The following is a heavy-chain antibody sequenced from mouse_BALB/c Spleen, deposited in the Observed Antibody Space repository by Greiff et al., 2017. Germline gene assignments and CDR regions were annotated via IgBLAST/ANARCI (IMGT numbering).Heavy chain of an antibody. CDR3: ARDEDCAMDY. Sequence: VQLKESGAELVRPGALVKLSCKASGFNIKDYYMHWVKQRPEQGLEWIGWIDPENGNTIYDPKFQGKASITADTSSNTAYLQLSSLTSEDTAVYYCARDEDCAMDYWGQGTSVTVS. V-gene: IGHV14-1*02. CDR2: IDPENGNT. J-gene: IGHJ4*01. CDR1: GFNIKDYY.